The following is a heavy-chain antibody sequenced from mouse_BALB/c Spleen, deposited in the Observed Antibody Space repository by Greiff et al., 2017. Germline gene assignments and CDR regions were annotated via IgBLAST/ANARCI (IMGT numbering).Heavy chain of an antibody. CDR2: ISSGGSYT. Sequence: EVQLVESGGDLVKPGGSLKLSCAASGFTFSSYGMSWVRQTPDKRLEWVATISSGGSYTYYPDSVKGRFTISRDNAKNTLYLQMSSLKSEDTAMYYCARDLITTATRFAYWGQGTLVTVSA. CDR3: ARDLITTATRFAY. V-gene: IGHV5-6*01. D-gene: IGHD1-2*01. J-gene: IGHJ3*01. CDR1: GFTFSSYG.